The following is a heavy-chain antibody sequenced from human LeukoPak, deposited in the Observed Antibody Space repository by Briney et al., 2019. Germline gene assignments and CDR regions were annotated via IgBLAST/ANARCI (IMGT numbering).Heavy chain of an antibody. V-gene: IGHV1-18*01. J-gene: IGHJ4*02. CDR2: ISAYDGNT. CDR1: GYTFTSYG. CDR3: AKMGASSGYSPIDY. D-gene: IGHD3-22*01. Sequence: GASVKVSCKASGYTFTSYGFSWVRQAPGQGLDWMGWISAYDGNTNYAQKVHDRVTMTTDSSTSTAYMELRSLRSDDTAVYYCAKMGASSGYSPIDYWGQGTLVTVSS.